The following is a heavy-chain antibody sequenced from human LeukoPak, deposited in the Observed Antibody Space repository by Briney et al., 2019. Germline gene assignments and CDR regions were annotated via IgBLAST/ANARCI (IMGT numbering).Heavy chain of an antibody. Sequence: SETLSLTCAVYGGSFSGYHWSWIAQPQGKGWEGIGEINHSGSTNYNPSLKRRVTISVGTSKNQFSLKLSSVTAADTAVYYCARARGDAFDIWGQGTMVTVSS. CDR1: GGSFSGYH. CDR2: INHSGST. V-gene: IGHV4-34*01. CDR3: ARARGDAFDI. J-gene: IGHJ3*02.